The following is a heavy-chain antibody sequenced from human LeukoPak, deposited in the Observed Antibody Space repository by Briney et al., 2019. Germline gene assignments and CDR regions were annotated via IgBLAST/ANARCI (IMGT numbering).Heavy chain of an antibody. CDR1: GYSFTSYW. D-gene: IGHD2-15*01. Sequence: GESLKISCKGSGYSFTSYWIGWVRQMPGKGLEWMGIIYPGDSDTRYSPSFHGQVTISADKSISTAYLQWSSPKASDTAMYYCARGIGRTDFTPYWYFDLWGRGTLVTVSS. CDR3: ARGIGRTDFTPYWYFDL. CDR2: IYPGDSDT. J-gene: IGHJ2*01. V-gene: IGHV5-51*01.